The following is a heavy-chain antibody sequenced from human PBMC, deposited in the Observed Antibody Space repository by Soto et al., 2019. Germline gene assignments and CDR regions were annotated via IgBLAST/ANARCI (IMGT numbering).Heavy chain of an antibody. CDR2: IYHSGST. D-gene: IGHD2-2*01. J-gene: IGHJ2*01. V-gene: IGHV4-38-2*01. Sequence: KPSETLSLTCAVSGYSISSGYYWGWIRQPPGKGLEWIGSIYHSGSTYYNPSLKSRVTISVDTSKNQFSLKLSSVTAADTAVYYCARGGGYCSSTSCYPYWYFDLWGRGTLVTVSS. CDR1: GYSISSGYY. CDR3: ARGGGYCSSTSCYPYWYFDL.